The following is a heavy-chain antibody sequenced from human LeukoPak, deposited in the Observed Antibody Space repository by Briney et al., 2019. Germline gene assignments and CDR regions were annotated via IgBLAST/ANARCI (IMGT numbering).Heavy chain of an antibody. CDR3: ARVWWLDYYFDY. CDR2: INPNSGGT. J-gene: IGHJ4*02. CDR1: GYTFTGYY. V-gene: IGHV1-2*02. Sequence: ASVKVSCKASGYTFTGYYMHWVRQAPGQGLEWMGWINPNSGGTNYAQKFQGRVTMTRDTPISTAYMELSRLRSDDTAVYYCARVWWLDYYFDYWGQGTLVTVSS. D-gene: IGHD6-19*01.